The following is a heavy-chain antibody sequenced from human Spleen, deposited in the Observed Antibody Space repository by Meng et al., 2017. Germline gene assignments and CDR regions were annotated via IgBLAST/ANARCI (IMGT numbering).Heavy chain of an antibody. Sequence: SETLSLTCAVYGGSFSGYYWSWIRQPPGKGLEWIGEINHSGSTNYNPSLKSRVTISVDTSKNQFSLKLTSVTAADTAVYYCARSEDYTGNALSHGMDVWGQGTTVTVSS. CDR2: INHSGST. J-gene: IGHJ6*02. D-gene: IGHD4-23*01. V-gene: IGHV4-34*01. CDR3: ARSEDYTGNALSHGMDV. CDR1: GGSFSGYY.